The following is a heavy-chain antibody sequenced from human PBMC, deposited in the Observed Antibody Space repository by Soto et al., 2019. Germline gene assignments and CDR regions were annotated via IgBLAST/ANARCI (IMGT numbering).Heavy chain of an antibody. CDR1: GFTFSSYS. CDR3: ATDQAGGYFYYYGMVV. CDR2: IRSKGDGGTT. Sequence: PGGSLRLSCAASGFTFSSYSMNWVRQAPGKGLEWVGRIRSKGDGGTTDYAAPVKGRFTISGDDSKNTLFLQMNSLKAEDTAVYYCATDQAGGYFYYYGMVVWGQGTTVTVSS. D-gene: IGHD2-15*01. J-gene: IGHJ6*02. V-gene: IGHV3-15*01.